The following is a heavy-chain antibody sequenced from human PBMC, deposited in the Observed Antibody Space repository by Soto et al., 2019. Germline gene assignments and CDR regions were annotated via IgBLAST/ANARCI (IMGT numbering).Heavy chain of an antibody. CDR3: ARDIAAESWFDP. J-gene: IGHJ5*02. D-gene: IGHD6-13*01. CDR2: IYYSGST. V-gene: IGHV4-30-4*01. Sequence: SETLSLTCTVSGGSISSGDYYWSWIRQPPGKGLEWIGYIYYSGSTYYNPSLKSRVTISVDTSKNQFSLKLSSVTAADTAVYYCARDIAAESWFDPWGQGTLVTVSS. CDR1: GGSISSGDYY.